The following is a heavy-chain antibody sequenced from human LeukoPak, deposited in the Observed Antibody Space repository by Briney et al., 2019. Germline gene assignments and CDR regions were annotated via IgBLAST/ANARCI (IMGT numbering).Heavy chain of an antibody. CDR1: GYTFTSYA. D-gene: IGHD3-3*01. CDR2: INAGNGNT. V-gene: IGHV1-3*03. CDR3: ARSIVAGVGMDV. Sequence: ASVKVSCKASGYTFTSYAMHWVRQAPGQRLEWMGWINAGNGNTKYSQEFQGRVTVTRDTSASTAYMELSSLRSEGMAVYYCARSIVAGVGMDVWGKGTTVTVSS. J-gene: IGHJ6*03.